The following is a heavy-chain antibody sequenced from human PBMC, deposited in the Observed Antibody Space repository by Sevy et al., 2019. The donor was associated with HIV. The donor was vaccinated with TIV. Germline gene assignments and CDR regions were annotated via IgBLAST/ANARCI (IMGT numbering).Heavy chain of an antibody. J-gene: IGHJ4*02. CDR3: GSVDTTMITDLDY. CDR2: INNGGST. D-gene: IGHD5-18*01. CDR1: GFTFSNYA. Sequence: GGSLRLSCGASGFTFSNYAMSWVRQAPGKGPEWVSGINNGGSTYYADSVKGRFTTSRDNSKKMVFLQMNSLRAEDTAVYYWGSVDTTMITDLDYWGQGALVTVSS. V-gene: IGHV3-23*01.